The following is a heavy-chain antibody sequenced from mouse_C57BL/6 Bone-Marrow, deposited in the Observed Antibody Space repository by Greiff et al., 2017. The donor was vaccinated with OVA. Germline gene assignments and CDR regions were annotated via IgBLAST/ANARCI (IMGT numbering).Heavy chain of an antibody. Sequence: LVESGAELASPGASVTLSCKASGYTFTDYIMNWVKKRPGQGLEWIGRIYPVSGETNYNQKFMGKATFSVDRSSSTVYMVLNSLTSEDPAVYYFGRSGYYDYAMDYGGQGTSVTVSS. CDR3: GRSGYYDYAMDY. V-gene: IGHV1-11*01. CDR2: IYPVSGET. J-gene: IGHJ4*01. D-gene: IGHD2-3*01. CDR1: GYTFTDYI.